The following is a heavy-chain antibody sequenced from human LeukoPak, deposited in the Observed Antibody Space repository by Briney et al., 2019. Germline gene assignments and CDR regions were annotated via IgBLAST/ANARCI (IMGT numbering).Heavy chain of an antibody. D-gene: IGHD5-18*01. CDR2: ISGNGYTT. J-gene: IGHJ4*02. Sequence: PGGSLRLSCKVSGFTYSSYAMGWVRQAPGKGLEWVSVISGNGYTTYYADSVKGRFTISRDNSKNTLYLQMNSLRAEDTAVYYCAEDVVAAMAAYFDYWGQGTLVTVSS. V-gene: IGHV3-23*01. CDR3: AEDVVAAMAAYFDY. CDR1: GFTYSSYA.